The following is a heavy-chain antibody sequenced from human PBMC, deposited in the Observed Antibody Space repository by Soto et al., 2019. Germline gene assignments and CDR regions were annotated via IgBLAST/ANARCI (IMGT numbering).Heavy chain of an antibody. CDR1: GFSVINSY. Sequence: VESGGGLIQPGGSLRLSCVGSGFSVINSYVSWVREAPGQGLEWVSIIYTGGSTYYADSVKGRFTMSRDTSKNTVSLQMNRPRAEDTALYYCAKEGSDGWCHLWGQGALVSVSS. V-gene: IGHV3-53*01. J-gene: IGHJ5*02. CDR2: IYTGGST. D-gene: IGHD1-26*01. CDR3: AKEGSDGWCHL.